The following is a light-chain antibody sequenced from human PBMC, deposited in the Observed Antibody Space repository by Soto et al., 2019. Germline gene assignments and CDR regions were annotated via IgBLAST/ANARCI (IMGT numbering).Light chain of an antibody. Sequence: QSALTQPRSVSGSPGQSVTISCTGTNSDVGGYNFVSWYQQLPGKAPKLMISAVSQRPSGVPDRFSGSKSGNTASLTISGLQADDEADYFCCSYTASDIWVFGGGTK. J-gene: IGLJ3*02. CDR3: CSYTASDIWV. CDR2: AVS. CDR1: NSDVGGYNF. V-gene: IGLV2-11*01.